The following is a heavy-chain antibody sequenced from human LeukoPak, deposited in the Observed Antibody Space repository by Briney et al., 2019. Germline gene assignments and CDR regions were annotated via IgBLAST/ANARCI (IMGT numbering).Heavy chain of an antibody. CDR2: IYFSGIT. CDR1: GGSISSRSHY. CDR3: ARVVRRGYSYGYSSH. Sequence: SETLSLTCTVSGGSISSRSHYWAWIRQSPEKGLEWIATIYFSGITYYNHFLKSRVTISVDPSKDQFSLTLNSVTAADTAVYYCARVVRRGYSYGYSSHWGQGTLVTVSS. D-gene: IGHD5-18*01. V-gene: IGHV4-39*01. J-gene: IGHJ4*02.